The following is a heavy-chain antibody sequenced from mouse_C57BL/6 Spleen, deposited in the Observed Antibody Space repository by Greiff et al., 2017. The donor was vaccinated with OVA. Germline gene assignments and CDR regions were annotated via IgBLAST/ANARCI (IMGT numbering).Heavy chain of an antibody. CDR3: ARSSGYERAQAMDY. Sequence: QVQLQQPGAELVKPGASVKMSCKASGYTFTSYWITWVKQRPGQGLEWIGDIYPGSGSTNYNEKFKSKATLTVDTSSSTAYMQLSSLTSEDSAVYYGARSSGYERAQAMDYWGQGTSVTVSS. J-gene: IGHJ4*01. V-gene: IGHV1-55*01. D-gene: IGHD2-2*01. CDR2: IYPGSGST. CDR1: GYTFTSYW.